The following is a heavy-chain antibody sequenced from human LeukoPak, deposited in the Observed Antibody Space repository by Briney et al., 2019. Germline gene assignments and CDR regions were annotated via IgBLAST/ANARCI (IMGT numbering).Heavy chain of an antibody. D-gene: IGHD4-11*01. CDR1: GYTFTSYG. Sequence: ASVKVSCKASGYTFTSYGIIWVRQAPGQGLEWMGWINGYNGNTNYTQKLQGRVTMTEDTSTDTAYMELSSLRSEDTAVYYCATQTIMTTWDNYFDYWGQGTLVTVSS. V-gene: IGHV1-18*01. CDR3: ATQTIMTTWDNYFDY. CDR2: INGYNGNT. J-gene: IGHJ4*02.